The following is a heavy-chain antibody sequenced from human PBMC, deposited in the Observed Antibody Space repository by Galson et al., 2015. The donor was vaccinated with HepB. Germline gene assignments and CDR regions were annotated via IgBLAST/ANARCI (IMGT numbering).Heavy chain of an antibody. CDR2: IYNGGTT. CDR1: EFTAGSSY. Sequence: SLRLSCAVSEFTAGSSYMTWVRQAPGKGLESVSVIYNGGTTKYADSVKGRITISRHSSSNSVYLQMNSLRAEDTAVYYCARAHTNGWLAIEHWGQGTLVTVSS. J-gene: IGHJ1*01. CDR3: ARAHTNGWLAIEH. D-gene: IGHD6-19*01. V-gene: IGHV3-53*04.